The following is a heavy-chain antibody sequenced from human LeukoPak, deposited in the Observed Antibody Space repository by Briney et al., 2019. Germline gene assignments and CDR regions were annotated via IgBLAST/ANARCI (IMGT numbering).Heavy chain of an antibody. D-gene: IGHD2-2*01. Sequence: PGGSLRLSCAASGFTVSTNYMNWVRQAPGKGLEWVSVIYSGGSTYYADSVKGRFTISRDNSKNTLYLQMNSLRAEDTAVYYCAKDEGIIVVVPAALDYWGQGTLVTVSS. CDR2: IYSGGST. CDR3: AKDEGIIVVVPAALDY. CDR1: GFTVSTNY. J-gene: IGHJ4*02. V-gene: IGHV3-53*01.